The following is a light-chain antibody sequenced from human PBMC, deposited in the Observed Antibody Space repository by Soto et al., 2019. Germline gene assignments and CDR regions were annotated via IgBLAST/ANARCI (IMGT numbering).Light chain of an antibody. CDR2: AAS. J-gene: IGKJ4*01. Sequence: DIQLTQSPSFLSASVGDRVTITCRASQDISDYLAWYQQRPGKAPKLLIYAASTLQSGVPSRFSGSGSGTEFTLTISSLQPDDFATYYCQQYNSVSLLTFGGGTKVDIK. V-gene: IGKV1-9*01. CDR3: QQYNSVSLLT. CDR1: QDISDY.